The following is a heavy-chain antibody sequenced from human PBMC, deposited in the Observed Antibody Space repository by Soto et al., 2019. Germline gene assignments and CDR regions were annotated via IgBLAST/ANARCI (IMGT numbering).Heavy chain of an antibody. CDR1: GDSVISNWW. CDR2: MLHSGST. Sequence: SETLSLTCAVSGDSVISNWWWGWVRQSPGKGVEWIADMLHSGSTNYSPSLESRVTLSVDKSKNQFSLKMNSVTAADTAVYFCLWCAGWYKMDTGGEGSVVTVTT. V-gene: IGHV4-4*02. J-gene: IGHJ4*02. D-gene: IGHD6-19*01. CDR3: LWCAGWYKMDT.